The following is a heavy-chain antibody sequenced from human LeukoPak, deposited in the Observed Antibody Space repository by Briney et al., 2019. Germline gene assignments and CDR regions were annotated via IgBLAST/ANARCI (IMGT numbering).Heavy chain of an antibody. CDR3: ARSYYYDYRQIDY. Sequence: PSETLSLTCTVSGDSISTSSFYWGWIRQPPGKGLEWLGSIYYSGITHYNPSLKSRVTISVDTSKNQFSLHLYSVTAADTAVFYCARSYYYDYRQIDYWGQGTLVTVFS. D-gene: IGHD3-22*01. CDR1: GDSISTSSFY. CDR2: IYYSGIT. J-gene: IGHJ4*02. V-gene: IGHV4-39*01.